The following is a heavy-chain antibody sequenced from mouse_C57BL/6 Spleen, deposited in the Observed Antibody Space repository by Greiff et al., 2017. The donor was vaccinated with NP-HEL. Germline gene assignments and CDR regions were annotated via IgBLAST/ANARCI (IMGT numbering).Heavy chain of an antibody. V-gene: IGHV1-81*01. J-gene: IGHJ3*01. CDR1: GYTFTSYG. CDR3: AIQFSRGFAY. Sequence: VMLVESGAELARPGASVKLSCKASGYTFTSYGISWVKQRTGQGLEWIGEIYPRSGNTYYNEKFKGKATLTADKSSSTAYMELRSLTSEDSAVYFCAIQFSRGFAYWGQGTLVTVSA. CDR2: IYPRSGNT.